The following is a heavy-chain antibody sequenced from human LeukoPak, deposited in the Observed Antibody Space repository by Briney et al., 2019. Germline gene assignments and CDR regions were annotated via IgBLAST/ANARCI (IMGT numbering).Heavy chain of an antibody. Sequence: AASVKVSCKASGGTFSSYAISWVRQAPGQGLEWMGGIIPIFGTANYAQKFQGRVTITADESTSTAYMELSSLRSEDTAVYYCARSPDRWTKTYYYGSGSYDAFGIWGQGTMVTVSS. J-gene: IGHJ3*02. CDR2: IIPIFGTA. V-gene: IGHV1-69*13. CDR3: ARSPDRWTKTYYYGSGSYDAFGI. D-gene: IGHD3-10*01. CDR1: GGTFSSYA.